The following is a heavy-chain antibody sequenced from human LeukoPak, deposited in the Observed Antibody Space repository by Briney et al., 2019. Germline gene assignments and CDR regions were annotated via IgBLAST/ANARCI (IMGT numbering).Heavy chain of an antibody. Sequence: TLSLTCTVSGDSISSGDYYWSWIRQPAGKGLEWIGRISSSGSTNYNPSLKSRVTISVDTSKNQFSLKLSSVTAADTAVYFCARGPYSYDSSGAFDIWGQGTMVTVSS. V-gene: IGHV4-61*02. CDR1: GDSISSGDYY. CDR3: ARGPYSYDSSGAFDI. D-gene: IGHD3-22*01. J-gene: IGHJ3*02. CDR2: ISSSGST.